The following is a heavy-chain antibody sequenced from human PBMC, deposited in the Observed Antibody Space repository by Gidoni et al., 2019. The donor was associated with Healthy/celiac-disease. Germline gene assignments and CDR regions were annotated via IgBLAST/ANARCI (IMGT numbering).Heavy chain of an antibody. CDR1: GFTFSSYS. J-gene: IGHJ4*02. CDR2: ISSSSSYI. V-gene: IGHV3-21*01. D-gene: IGHD6-6*01. Sequence: GFTFSSYSMNWVRQAPGKGLEWVSSISSSSSYIYYADSVKGRFTISRDNAKNSLYLQMNSLRAEDTAVYYCARRGSSSSTGMRGWGQGTLVTVSS. CDR3: ARRGSSSSTGMRG.